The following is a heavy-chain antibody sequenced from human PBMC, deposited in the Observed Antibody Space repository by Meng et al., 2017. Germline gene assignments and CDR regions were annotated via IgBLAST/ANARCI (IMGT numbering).Heavy chain of an antibody. V-gene: IGHV1-8*03. CDR2: MNTNSCNT. CDR3: ARGVSYGGPDY. CDR1: GYTSTSYD. Sequence: LVAAVAEWMKTGGSLMNSCEESGYTSTSYDINRVRQATGQWLEWMRWMNTNSCNTGYAQKFQGRVTITRNTSISTAYMELSSLRSEDKAVYYCARGVSYGGPDYWGQGTLVTVSS. J-gene: IGHJ4*02. D-gene: IGHD4-23*01.